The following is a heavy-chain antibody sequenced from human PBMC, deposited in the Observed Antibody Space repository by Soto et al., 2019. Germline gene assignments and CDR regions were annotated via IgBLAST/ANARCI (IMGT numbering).Heavy chain of an antibody. J-gene: IGHJ6*02. Sequence: PSETLSLTCTVSGGSITDDYWIWIRQPPGKGLEWIEYFFYNGNTNYNPSLKSRVTISVDTSKNQFSLKLSSVTAADTAVYYCASRTNYYYVMDVWGQGTTVTVSS. V-gene: IGHV4-59*01. CDR3: ASRTNYYYVMDV. CDR2: FFYNGNT. CDR1: GGSITDDY.